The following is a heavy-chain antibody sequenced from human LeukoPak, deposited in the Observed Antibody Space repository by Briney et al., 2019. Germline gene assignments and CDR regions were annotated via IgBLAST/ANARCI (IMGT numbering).Heavy chain of an antibody. CDR3: ARLWSGGEGY. V-gene: IGHV4-38-2*01. J-gene: IGHJ4*02. CDR1: DYSISSGYY. D-gene: IGHD4-17*01. CDR2: IYHSGST. Sequence: SETLSLTCAVSDYSISSGYYWGWIRQPPGKGLGWIGNIYHSGSTYYNPSLKSRVTISVDTSKNQFSLKLSSVTAADTAVYYCARLWSGGEGYWGQGTLVTVSS.